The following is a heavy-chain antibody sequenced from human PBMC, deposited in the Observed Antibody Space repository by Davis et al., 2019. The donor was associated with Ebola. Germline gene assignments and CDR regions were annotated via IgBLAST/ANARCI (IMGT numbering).Heavy chain of an antibody. V-gene: IGHV4-34*01. Sequence: SETLSLTCAVYGGSFSDYYWSWVRQSPGEGLEWIGEINQRGDSDYNPSRRSRATLSVDRSKLQFSLRLASVTAADTAVYYCASLHQIRGKACFDHWGQGTLVTVSS. J-gene: IGHJ4*02. CDR2: INQRGDS. D-gene: IGHD2-2*01. CDR1: GGSFSDYY. CDR3: ASLHQIRGKACFDH.